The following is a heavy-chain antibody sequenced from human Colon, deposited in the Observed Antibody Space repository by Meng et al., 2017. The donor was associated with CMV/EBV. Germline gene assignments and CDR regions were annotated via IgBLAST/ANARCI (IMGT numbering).Heavy chain of an antibody. CDR3: AKDAARYSASSPPDY. D-gene: IGHD6-6*01. CDR1: GFIFSTYG. J-gene: IGHJ4*02. CDR2: IWYDENNK. Sequence: GESLKISCAASGFIFSTYGMHWVRQAPGKGLEWVALIWYDENNKFYADSVKGRFTISRDNSKNTLYLQMNSLRAEDTAVYYCAKDAARYSASSPPDYWGQGTLVTVSS. V-gene: IGHV3-33*06.